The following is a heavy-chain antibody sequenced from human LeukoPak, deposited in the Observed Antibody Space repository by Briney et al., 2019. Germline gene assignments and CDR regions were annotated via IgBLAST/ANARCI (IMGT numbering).Heavy chain of an antibody. D-gene: IGHD1-1*01. Sequence: SETLSLTCTVSGGSNSSYYWSWIRQPPGKGLEWIGYIYYSGSTNYNPSLKGRVTISVDTSKNQFSLKLSSVTAADTAVYYCASSATTVGYYYGMDVWGQGTTVTVSS. J-gene: IGHJ6*02. CDR1: GGSNSSYY. V-gene: IGHV4-59*01. CDR2: IYYSGST. CDR3: ASSATTVGYYYGMDV.